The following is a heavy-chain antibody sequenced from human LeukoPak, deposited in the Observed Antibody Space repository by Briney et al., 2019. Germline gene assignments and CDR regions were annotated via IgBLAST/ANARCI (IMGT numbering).Heavy chain of an antibody. V-gene: IGHV3-30-3*01. CDR3: ARDTHYYDSSGYYAY. CDR1: GFTFSSYA. Sequence: GGSLRLSCAASGFTFSSYAMHWVRQAPGKGLEWVAVISYDGSNKYYADSVKGRFTISRDNSKNALYLQMNSLRAEDTAVYYCARDTHYYDSSGYYAYWGQGTLVTVSS. D-gene: IGHD3-22*01. J-gene: IGHJ4*02. CDR2: ISYDGSNK.